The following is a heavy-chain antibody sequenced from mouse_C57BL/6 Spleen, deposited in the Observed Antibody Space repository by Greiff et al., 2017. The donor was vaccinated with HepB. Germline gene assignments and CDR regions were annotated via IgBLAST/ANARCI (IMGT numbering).Heavy chain of an antibody. Sequence: EVQLQQSGPELVKPGASVKISCKASGYSFTDYNMNWVKQSNGKSLEWIGVINPNYGTTSYNQKLKGKATLTVDQSSSTAYMQLNSLTSEDSAVYYCASPDYYGSSYWFAYWGQGTLVTVSA. CDR2: INPNYGTT. D-gene: IGHD1-1*01. V-gene: IGHV1-39*01. CDR3: ASPDYYGSSYWFAY. CDR1: GYSFTDYN. J-gene: IGHJ3*01.